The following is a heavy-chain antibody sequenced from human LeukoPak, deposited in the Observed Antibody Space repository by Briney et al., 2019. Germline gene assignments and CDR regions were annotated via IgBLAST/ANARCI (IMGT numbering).Heavy chain of an antibody. Sequence: ASVKVSCKASGGTFSSYAISWVRQAPGQGLEWMGGIIPIFGAANYAQKFQGRVTITADKSTSTAYMELSSLRSEDTAVYYCASGDIVVVVAAVTFDYWGQGTLVTVSS. J-gene: IGHJ4*02. CDR2: IIPIFGAA. D-gene: IGHD2-15*01. CDR3: ASGDIVVVVAAVTFDY. CDR1: GGTFSSYA. V-gene: IGHV1-69*06.